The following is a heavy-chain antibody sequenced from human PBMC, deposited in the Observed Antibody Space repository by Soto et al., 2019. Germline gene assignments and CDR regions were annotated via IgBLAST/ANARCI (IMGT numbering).Heavy chain of an antibody. J-gene: IGHJ5*02. CDR3: ARAPYYYDSSGPPPS. V-gene: IGHV1-2*02. CDR1: GYTFTGYY. Sequence: ASVKVSCKASGYTFTGYYMHWVRQAPGQGLEWMGWINPNSGGTNYAQKFQGRVTMTRDTSISTAYMELSRLRSDDTAVYYCARAPYYYDSSGPPPSWGQGTLVTVSS. D-gene: IGHD3-22*01. CDR2: INPNSGGT.